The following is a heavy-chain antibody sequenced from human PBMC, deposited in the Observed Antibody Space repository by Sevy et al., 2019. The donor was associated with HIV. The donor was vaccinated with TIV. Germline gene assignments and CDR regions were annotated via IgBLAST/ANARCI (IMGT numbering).Heavy chain of an antibody. D-gene: IGHD3-22*01. CDR1: GYTFTSYY. Sequence: ASVKVSCKASGYTFTSYYMHWVRQAPGQGLEWMGIINPSGGSTSYAQEFQGRVTMTRDTSTSTVYMELSSLRSEDTAVYYCASETYYYDSSGSADGGDYYYGMDVWGQGTTVTVSS. CDR3: ASETYYYDSSGSADGGDYYYGMDV. CDR2: INPSGGST. J-gene: IGHJ6*02. V-gene: IGHV1-46*01.